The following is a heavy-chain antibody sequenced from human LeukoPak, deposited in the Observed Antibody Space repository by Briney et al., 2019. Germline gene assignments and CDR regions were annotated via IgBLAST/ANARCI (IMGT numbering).Heavy chain of an antibody. J-gene: IGHJ6*03. CDR1: GGTFSSYA. CDR3: ARGGYSYGHLTYYYYMDV. Sequence: SVKVSCKASGGTFSSYAISWVRQAPGQGLEWMGGVIPIFGTANYAQKFQGRVTITTDESTSTAYMELSSLRSEDTAVYYCARGGYSYGHLTYYYYMDVWGKGTTVTVSS. V-gene: IGHV1-69*05. CDR2: VIPIFGTA. D-gene: IGHD5-18*01.